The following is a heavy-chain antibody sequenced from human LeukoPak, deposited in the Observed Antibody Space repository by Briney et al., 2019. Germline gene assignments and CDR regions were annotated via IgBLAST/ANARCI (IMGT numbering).Heavy chain of an antibody. CDR3: AGSSGWARYFDY. D-gene: IGHD6-19*01. J-gene: IGHJ4*02. V-gene: IGHV3-48*01. CDR2: ISSRSSTI. CDR1: GFTFHFYS. Sequence: GGSLRLSCAASGFTFHFYSMTWVRQAPGKGLEWVSYISSRSSTIYYTDSVKGRFTVSRDNAKNSLNLQMNSLRAEDTAVYYCAGSSGWARYFDYWGQGTLVTVSS.